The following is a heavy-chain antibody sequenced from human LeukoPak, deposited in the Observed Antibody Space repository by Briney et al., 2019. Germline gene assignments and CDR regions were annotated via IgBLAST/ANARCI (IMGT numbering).Heavy chain of an antibody. Sequence: GGSLRLSCEASGFAFSFSAMNWVRQAPGKGLEWVSSISSSSSYIYYADSVKGRFTISRDNAKNSLYLQMNSLRAEDTAVYYCARVVAARPYYYYGMDVWGQGTTVTVSS. J-gene: IGHJ6*02. CDR1: GFAFSFSA. V-gene: IGHV3-21*01. CDR3: ARVVAARPYYYYGMDV. D-gene: IGHD6-13*01. CDR2: ISSSSSYI.